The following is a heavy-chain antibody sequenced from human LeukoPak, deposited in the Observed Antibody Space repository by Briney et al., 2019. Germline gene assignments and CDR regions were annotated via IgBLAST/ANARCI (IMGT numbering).Heavy chain of an antibody. D-gene: IGHD4-23*01. CDR1: GFTFSSYS. V-gene: IGHV3-48*04. CDR3: ARAQKDYGGDFDY. Sequence: GGSLRLSCAASGFTFSSYSMNWVRQAPGKGLEWVSYISSSSSTIYYADSVKGRFTISRDNAKNSLYLQMNSLRAEDTAVYYCARAQKDYGGDFDYWGQGTLVTVSS. CDR2: ISSSSSTI. J-gene: IGHJ4*02.